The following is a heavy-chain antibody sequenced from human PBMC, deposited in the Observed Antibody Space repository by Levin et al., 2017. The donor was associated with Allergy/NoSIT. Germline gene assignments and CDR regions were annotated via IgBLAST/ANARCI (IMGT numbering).Heavy chain of an antibody. V-gene: IGHV4-59*12. CDR2: IYYTGST. CDR3: AREPDKVGLDVFDI. CDR1: GGSFSSYY. J-gene: IGHJ3*02. Sequence: SETLSLTCTVSGGSFSSYYWSWIRQPPGKGLEWIGYIYYTGSTTYNPSLESRVTLSIDTSKKQVSLKLKSVTAADTAVYYGAREPDKVGLDVFDIWGQGKRVIVSS. D-gene: IGHD2-2*01.